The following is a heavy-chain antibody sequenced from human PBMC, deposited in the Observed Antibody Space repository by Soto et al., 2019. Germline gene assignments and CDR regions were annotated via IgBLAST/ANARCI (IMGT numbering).Heavy chain of an antibody. J-gene: IGHJ3*02. CDR3: TRGRLRSAPEI. Sequence: SETLSLTCTVSGGSISSDWWSWIRQPPGKAPEWIVSLSSTGSSNYNPSLKSRVTVSVDTSKKQFSLTVSSVTAADTAVYFCTRGRLRSAPEIWGPGTTVTVSS. V-gene: IGHV4-59*01. CDR1: GGSISSDW. D-gene: IGHD3-16*01. CDR2: LSSTGSS.